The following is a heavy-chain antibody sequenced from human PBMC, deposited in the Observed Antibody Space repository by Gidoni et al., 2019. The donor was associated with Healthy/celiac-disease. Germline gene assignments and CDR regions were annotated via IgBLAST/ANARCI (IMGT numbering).Heavy chain of an antibody. J-gene: IGHJ4*02. CDR2: ISYDGSNK. D-gene: IGHD2-2*01. CDR1: GFTFSSYG. Sequence: QVQLVESGGGVVQPGRSLRLSCAASGFTFSSYGMHWVRQAPGKGLEWVAVISYDGSNKYYADSVKGRFTISRDNSKNTLYLQMNSLRAEDTAVYYCAKQMVGVPAALGYFDYWGQGTLVTVSS. CDR3: AKQMVGVPAALGYFDY. V-gene: IGHV3-30*18.